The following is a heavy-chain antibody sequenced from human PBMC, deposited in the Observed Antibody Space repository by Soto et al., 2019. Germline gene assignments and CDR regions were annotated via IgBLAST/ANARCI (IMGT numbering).Heavy chain of an antibody. Sequence: QVHLQESGPGLVKPSETLSLTCAVSGDSIKTETWWSWIRQLPGTGLEWIGEIKDTGDANANPALRSRFSMSGDRTKNQFFLNLRSVSAADTGVYFCARYGRLHWFESWGQGTLVTVSS. D-gene: IGHD3-10*01. V-gene: IGHV4-4*02. CDR3: ARYGRLHWFES. J-gene: IGHJ5*01. CDR2: IKDTGDA. CDR1: GDSIKTETW.